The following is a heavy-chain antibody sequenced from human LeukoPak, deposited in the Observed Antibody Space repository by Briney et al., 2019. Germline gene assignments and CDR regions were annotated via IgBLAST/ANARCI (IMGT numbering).Heavy chain of an antibody. V-gene: IGHV1-69*13. CDR2: IIPIFGTA. J-gene: IGHJ6*03. CDR1: GGTFSSYA. Sequence: SVKVSCKASGGTFSSYAISWVRQAPGQGLEWMGGIIPIFGTANYAQKFQGRVTITADESTSTAYMELSSLRSEDTAVYYCARDEAAAGNYYYYMDVWGKGTTVTVSS. D-gene: IGHD6-13*01. CDR3: ARDEAAAGNYYYYMDV.